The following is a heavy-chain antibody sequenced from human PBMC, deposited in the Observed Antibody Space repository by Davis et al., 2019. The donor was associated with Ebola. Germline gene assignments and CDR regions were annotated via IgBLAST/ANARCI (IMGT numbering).Heavy chain of an antibody. CDR2: IRSKANSYAT. Sequence: GESLKISCAASGFPFSGSAMHWVRQASGKGLEWVGRIRSKANSYATAYAASVKGRFTISRDDSKNTAYLQMNSLKTEDTAVYYCTTKRQDDAFDIWGQGTMVTVSS. CDR1: GFPFSGSA. V-gene: IGHV3-73*01. J-gene: IGHJ3*02. CDR3: TTKRQDDAFDI.